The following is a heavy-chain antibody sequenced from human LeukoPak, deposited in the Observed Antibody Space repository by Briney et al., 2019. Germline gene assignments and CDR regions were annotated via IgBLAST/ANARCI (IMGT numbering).Heavy chain of an antibody. Sequence: PSETLSLTCTVSGGSISSGDYYWSWIRQPPGKGLEWIGYIYYSGSTYYNPSLKSRVTISVDTSKNQFSLKLSSVTAADTAVYYCARVPYYYDSSGYYRAEYFQHWGQGTLVTVSS. CDR2: IYYSGST. D-gene: IGHD3-22*01. CDR3: ARVPYYYDSSGYYRAEYFQH. CDR1: GGSISSGDYY. V-gene: IGHV4-30-4*01. J-gene: IGHJ1*01.